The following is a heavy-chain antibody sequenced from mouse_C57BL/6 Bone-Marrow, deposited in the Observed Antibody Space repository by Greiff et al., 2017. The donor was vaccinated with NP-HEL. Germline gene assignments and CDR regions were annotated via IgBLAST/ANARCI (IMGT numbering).Heavy chain of an antibody. D-gene: IGHD2-3*01. CDR2: ISYDGSN. V-gene: IGHV3-6*01. CDR1: GYSITSGYY. Sequence: EVQLQESGPGLVKPSQSLSLTCSVTGYSITSGYYWNWIRQFPGNKLEWMGYISYDGSNNYNPSLKNRISITRDTSKNQFFLKLNSVTTEDTATYYCARDTGYYPLYAMDYWGQGTSVTVSS. CDR3: ARDTGYYPLYAMDY. J-gene: IGHJ4*01.